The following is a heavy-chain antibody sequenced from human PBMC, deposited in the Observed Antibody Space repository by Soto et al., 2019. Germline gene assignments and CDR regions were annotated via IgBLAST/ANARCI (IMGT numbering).Heavy chain of an antibody. Sequence: GESLKISCKGSGYNFAGYWIAWVRQMPGKGLELMGIIYPSDSDTRYRPSFQGQVTISADKSISSAYLQWSSLRASDTAMYYCARGGLSTRTFDYWGQGTPVTVSS. D-gene: IGHD1-1*01. CDR1: GYNFAGYW. J-gene: IGHJ4*02. V-gene: IGHV5-51*01. CDR3: ARGGLSTRTFDY. CDR2: IYPSDSDT.